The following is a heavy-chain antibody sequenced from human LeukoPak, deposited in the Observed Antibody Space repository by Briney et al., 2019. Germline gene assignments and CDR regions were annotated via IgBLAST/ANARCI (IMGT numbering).Heavy chain of an antibody. V-gene: IGHV3-64*01. CDR1: GFTFSSYA. CDR3: ARDGGGYKYYYYYMDV. CDR2: ISSNGGST. J-gene: IGHJ6*03. D-gene: IGHD5-24*01. Sequence: PGGSLRLSCAASGFTFSSYAMHWVRQAPGKGLEYVSAISSNGGSTYYAHSVKGRFTISRDNSKNTLYLQMNSLRAEDTAVYYCARDGGGYKYYYYYMDVWGKGTTVTVSS.